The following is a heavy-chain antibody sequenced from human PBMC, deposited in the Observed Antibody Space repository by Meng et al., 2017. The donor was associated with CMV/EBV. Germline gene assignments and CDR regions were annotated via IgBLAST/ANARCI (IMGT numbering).Heavy chain of an antibody. CDR1: GFTFSSYG. D-gene: IGHD2-2*01. V-gene: IGHV3-30*02. J-gene: IGHJ5*02. CDR3: AKEAYCSSTSCYPLT. CDR2: IRYDGSNK. Sequence: GESLKISCAASGFTFSSYGMHWVRQAPGKGLEWVAFIRYDGSNKYYADSVKGRFTISRDNSKNTLYLQMNSLRAEDTAVYYCAKEAYCSSTSCYPLTWGQGTLVTVSS.